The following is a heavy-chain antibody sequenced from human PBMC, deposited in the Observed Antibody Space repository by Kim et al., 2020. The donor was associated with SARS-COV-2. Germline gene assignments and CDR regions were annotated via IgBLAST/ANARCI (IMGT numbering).Heavy chain of an antibody. CDR1: GGSISSYY. V-gene: IGHV4-59*08. Sequence: SETLSLTCSVFGGSISSYYWSWIRQSPGKGLEWIGYLYYSGSTNYNPSLKSRVTISVDTSKNQFSLKLNFVTAADTAMYYFVRLGCIATSCTTFDYWAQG. CDR2: LYYSGST. CDR3: VRLGCIATSCTTFDY. J-gene: IGHJ4*02. D-gene: IGHD2-2*01.